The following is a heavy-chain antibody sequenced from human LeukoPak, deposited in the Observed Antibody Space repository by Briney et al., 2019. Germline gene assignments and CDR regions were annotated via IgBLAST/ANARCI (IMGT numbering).Heavy chain of an antibody. Sequence: PGGSLRLSCAVSGFNFRDHWMDWVRQAPGKGLEWVGHIKNDGSETYYLDSLKGRFSISRDNTNNALYLQMNSLRVADTAVYYCVKNDGWFHLAQWGQGTLVTVSS. D-gene: IGHD6-19*01. CDR3: VKNDGWFHLAQ. CDR2: IKNDGSET. J-gene: IGHJ4*02. CDR1: GFNFRDHW. V-gene: IGHV3-7*03.